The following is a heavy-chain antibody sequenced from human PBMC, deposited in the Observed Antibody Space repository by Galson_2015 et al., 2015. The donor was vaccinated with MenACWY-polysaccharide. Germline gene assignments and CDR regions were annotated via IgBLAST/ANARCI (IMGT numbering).Heavy chain of an antibody. V-gene: IGHV3-30*18. CDR3: AKGAADSDY. CDR1: GFSFRSYG. CDR2: MSYDGSNK. D-gene: IGHD2-15*01. J-gene: IGHJ4*02. Sequence: SLRLSCAASGFSFRSYGMHWVRQAPGKGLEWVAVMSYDGSNKYYIDSVKGRFTISKDNSKNTLYLQMDSLRIEDTAVYYCAKGAADSDYRGQGTLVTVSS.